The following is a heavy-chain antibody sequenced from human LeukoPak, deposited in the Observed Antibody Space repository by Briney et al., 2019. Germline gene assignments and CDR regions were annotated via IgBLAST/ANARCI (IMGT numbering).Heavy chain of an antibody. D-gene: IGHD6-13*01. CDR3: ARQSRIAAAVSEYFQH. V-gene: IGHV4-34*01. CDR1: GGSFSGYY. CDR2: INHSGST. Sequence: PSETLSLTCAVYGGSFSGYYWSWIRQPPGKGLEWIGEINHSGSTNYNPSLKSRVTISVDTSKNQFSLKLSSVTAADTAVYYCARQSRIAAAVSEYFQHWGQGTLVTVSS. J-gene: IGHJ1*01.